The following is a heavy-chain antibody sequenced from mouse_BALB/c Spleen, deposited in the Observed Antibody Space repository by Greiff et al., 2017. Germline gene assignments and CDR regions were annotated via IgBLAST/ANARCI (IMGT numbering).Heavy chain of an antibody. CDR3: ARFVGFDY. CDR2: IEPANGNT. CDR1: GFSINNTY. Sequence: EVQLKESGPGLVKPGPSLTFSCTVSGFSINNTYMHWVNQRPEQGLEWIGRIEPANGNTKYDPKFQGKATITADTSSNTAYLQLSSLTSEDTAVYYCARFVGFDYWGQGTTLTVSS. V-gene: IGHV14-3*02. J-gene: IGHJ2*01.